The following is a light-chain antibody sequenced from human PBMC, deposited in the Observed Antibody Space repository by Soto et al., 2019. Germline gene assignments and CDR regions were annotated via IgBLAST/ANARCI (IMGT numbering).Light chain of an antibody. Sequence: EIVMTQSPATLSVSPGERATLSCRASQSISSNLAWYQQKPGQAPRLLICGASTRATGIPATFSGSGSGTEFTLTISSLQSEDFAVYYCQQYNNWPFTFGAGTKVDIK. CDR1: QSISSN. J-gene: IGKJ3*01. V-gene: IGKV3-15*01. CDR2: GAS. CDR3: QQYNNWPFT.